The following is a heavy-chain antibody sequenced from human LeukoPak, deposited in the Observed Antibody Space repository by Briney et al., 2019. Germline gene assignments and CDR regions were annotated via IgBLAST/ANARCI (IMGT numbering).Heavy chain of an antibody. D-gene: IGHD6-6*01. J-gene: IGHJ4*02. CDR3: ARLGSSSRGRDFDY. CDR2: ISSSSSYI. CDR1: GFTFSSYS. V-gene: IGHV3-21*01. Sequence: GGSLRLSXAASGFTFSSYSMNWVRQTPGKGLEWLSSISSSSSYIYYADSVKGRFTISRDNAKNSLYLQMNSLRAEDTAVYYCARLGSSSRGRDFDYWGQGTLVTVSS.